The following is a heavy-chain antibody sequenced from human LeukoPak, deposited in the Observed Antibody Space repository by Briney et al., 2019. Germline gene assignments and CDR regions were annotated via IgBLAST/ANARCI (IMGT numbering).Heavy chain of an antibody. V-gene: IGHV3-21*01. J-gene: IGHJ3*01. D-gene: IGHD3-22*01. CDR3: AKTLTFYYDSSAYDAFDF. CDR2: ISSSSTYI. Sequence: GESLRLSCAASGFSFSSYSMNWVRQAPGKGLEWVSSISSSSTYIYYADSVKGRFTISRDNAKNSLYLQMNSLRAEDTAVYYCAKTLTFYYDSSAYDAFDFWGQGTMVTVSS. CDR1: GFSFSSYS.